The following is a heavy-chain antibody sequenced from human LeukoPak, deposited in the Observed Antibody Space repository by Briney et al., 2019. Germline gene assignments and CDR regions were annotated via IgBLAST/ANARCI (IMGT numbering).Heavy chain of an antibody. D-gene: IGHD5-18*01. CDR1: GYSISSGYY. Sequence: SETLSLTCAVSGYSISSGYYWGWIRQPPGKGLEWIGSIYHSGSTYYNPSLKSRVTISVDTSKNQFSLKLSSVTAADTAVYYCARARRSMVTSYVHFDYWGQGTLVTVSS. CDR3: ARARRSMVTSYVHFDY. V-gene: IGHV4-38-2*01. J-gene: IGHJ4*02. CDR2: IYHSGST.